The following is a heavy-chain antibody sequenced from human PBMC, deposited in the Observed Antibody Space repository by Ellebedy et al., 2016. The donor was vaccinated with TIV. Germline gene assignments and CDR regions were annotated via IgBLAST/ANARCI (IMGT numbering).Heavy chain of an antibody. D-gene: IGHD6-19*01. CDR1: GFTFSSHW. CDR2: LGGSSENT. Sequence: GESLKISCTASGFTFSSHWMHWVRQAPGKGLEWVSALGGSSENTYYADSVQGRFTISRDNSENTLYLQMNSLRAEDTAVYYCAKTASKGRGWRTPIDYWGQGTLVTVSS. V-gene: IGHV3-23*01. J-gene: IGHJ4*02. CDR3: AKTASKGRGWRTPIDY.